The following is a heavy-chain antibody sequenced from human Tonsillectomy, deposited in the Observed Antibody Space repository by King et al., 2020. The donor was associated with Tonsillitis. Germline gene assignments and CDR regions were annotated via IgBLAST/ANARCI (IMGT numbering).Heavy chain of an antibody. CDR1: GGSISSYY. Sequence: VQLQESGPGLVKPSETLSLTCTVSGGSISSYYWSGIRQPPGKGLEWIGYIYYSGGTNYNPSLKSRVTMSVDTSKSQFSLKLSSVTAADTAVYYCAREISLADAFDIWGQGTMVTVSS. V-gene: IGHV4-59*01. D-gene: IGHD1-1*01. CDR2: IYYSGGT. J-gene: IGHJ3*02. CDR3: AREISLADAFDI.